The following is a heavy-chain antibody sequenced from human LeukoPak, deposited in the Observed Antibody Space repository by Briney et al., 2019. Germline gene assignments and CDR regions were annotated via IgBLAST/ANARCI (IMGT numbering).Heavy chain of an antibody. V-gene: IGHV4-59*01. D-gene: IGHD6-13*01. CDR2: IYYSGST. J-gene: IGHJ4*02. Sequence: SETLSLTCTVSGGSISSYYWSWIRQPPGKGLEWIGYIYYSGSTNYNPSLKSRVTISVDTSKNQFSLKLSSVTAADTAVYYCARTGSWTLGVDYWGQGTLVTVSS. CDR3: ARTGSWTLGVDY. CDR1: GGSISSYY.